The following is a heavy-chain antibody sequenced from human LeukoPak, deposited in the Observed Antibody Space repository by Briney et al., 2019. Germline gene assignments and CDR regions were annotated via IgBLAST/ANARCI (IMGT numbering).Heavy chain of an antibody. Sequence: AGGSLRLSCAASGFTFSDYYMSWIRQAPGKGLEWVSYISSSGSTIYYADSVKGRFTISRDNAKNSLYLQMNSLRAEDTAVYYCAKPATDGSGSYPNFDYWGQGTLVTVSS. V-gene: IGHV3-11*01. CDR3: AKPATDGSGSYPNFDY. CDR2: ISSSGSTI. CDR1: GFTFSDYY. J-gene: IGHJ4*02. D-gene: IGHD3-10*01.